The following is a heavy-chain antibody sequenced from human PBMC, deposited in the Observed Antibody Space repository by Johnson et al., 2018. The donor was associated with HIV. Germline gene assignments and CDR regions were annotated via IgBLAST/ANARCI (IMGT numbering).Heavy chain of an antibody. CDR3: VRRFYDSSAFDI. J-gene: IGHJ3*02. CDR1: GFTFSNAW. D-gene: IGHD3-22*01. V-gene: IGHV3-30*03. Sequence: QVQLVESGGGLVKPGGSLRLSCAASGFTFSNAWMSWVRQAPGKGLEWVTVISYDGGNKYYADSVKGRYIISRDNSRNTLFLQMNSLRAEDTGVYYCVRRFYDSSAFDIWGQGTLVTVSS. CDR2: ISYDGGNK.